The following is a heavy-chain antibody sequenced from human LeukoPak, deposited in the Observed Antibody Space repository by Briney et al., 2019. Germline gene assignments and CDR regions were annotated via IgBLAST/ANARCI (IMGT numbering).Heavy chain of an antibody. V-gene: IGHV3-23*01. D-gene: IGHD3-22*01. CDR1: GFTFSSYA. Sequence: GGSLRLSCAASGFTFSSYAMNWVRQAPGRGLEWVSAISGSGGNTYYADSVKGRFTISRDNSKNTLYLQMNSLRAEDTAVYYCAKAYYDSSGIRYSDYWGQGTLVTVSS. CDR2: ISGSGGNT. CDR3: AKAYYDSSGIRYSDY. J-gene: IGHJ4*02.